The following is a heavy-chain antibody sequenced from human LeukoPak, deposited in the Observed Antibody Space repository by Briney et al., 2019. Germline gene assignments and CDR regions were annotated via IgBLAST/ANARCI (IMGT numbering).Heavy chain of an antibody. Sequence: GGSLRLSCAASGFTFSTYAMSWVRQTPEKGLEWVSAISDTGGNTFYADSVKGRFTISRDNSKNTLYLQMNSLRAEDTAIYYCAKGRTSDYWDQGTLVTVSS. V-gene: IGHV3-23*01. CDR2: ISDTGGNT. J-gene: IGHJ4*02. CDR1: GFTFSTYA. D-gene: IGHD1/OR15-1a*01. CDR3: AKGRTSDY.